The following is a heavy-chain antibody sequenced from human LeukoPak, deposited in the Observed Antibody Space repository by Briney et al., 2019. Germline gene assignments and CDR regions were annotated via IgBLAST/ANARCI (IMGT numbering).Heavy chain of an antibody. Sequence: SETLSLTCAVYGGSFSGYYWSWIRQPPGKGLEWIGEINHSGSTNYNPSLKSRVTISVDTSKNQFSLKLSSVTAADTAVYYCARGLITGNWGQGTLVTVSS. V-gene: IGHV4-34*01. J-gene: IGHJ4*02. CDR3: ARGLITGN. CDR1: GGSFSGYY. CDR2: INHSGST. D-gene: IGHD1-20*01.